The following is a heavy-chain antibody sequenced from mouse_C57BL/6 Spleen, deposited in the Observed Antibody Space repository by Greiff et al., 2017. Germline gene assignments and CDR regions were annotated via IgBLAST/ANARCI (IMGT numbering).Heavy chain of an antibody. J-gene: IGHJ3*01. Sequence: QVQLQQSGAELVKPGASVKISCKASGYAFSSYWMNWVKQRPGKGLEWIGQIYPGDGDTNYNGKFKGKATLTADKSSSTAYMQLCSQTSDDSAVYFCVRFPAGREYAYWGQGTLVTVSA. CDR3: VRFPAGREYAY. V-gene: IGHV1-80*01. CDR2: IYPGDGDT. D-gene: IGHD5-1*01. CDR1: GYAFSSYW.